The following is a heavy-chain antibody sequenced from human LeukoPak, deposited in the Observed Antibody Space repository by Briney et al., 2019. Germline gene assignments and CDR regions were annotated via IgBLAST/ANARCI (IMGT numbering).Heavy chain of an antibody. J-gene: IGHJ5*02. CDR1: GGSISSGSYY. CDR3: ARDFVISLGITWFDP. Sequence: SETLSLTCTVSGGSISSGSYYWSWIRQPAGKGLEWIGRIYTSGSTNYNPSLKSRVTISVDTPKNQFSLKLSSVTAADTAVYYCARDFVISLGITWFDPWGQGTLVTVSS. CDR2: IYTSGST. V-gene: IGHV4-61*02. D-gene: IGHD3-16*02.